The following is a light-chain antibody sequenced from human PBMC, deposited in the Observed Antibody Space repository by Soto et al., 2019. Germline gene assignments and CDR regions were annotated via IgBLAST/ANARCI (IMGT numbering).Light chain of an antibody. J-gene: IGKJ5*01. Sequence: IRMTQSPPSLSAATGDRVTITCRASQGISSYLAWYQQKPGKAPKLLIYAASTLQSGVPSRFSGSGSGTDFTLTINSLQPEDFATYYCQQLHSYPFTFGQGTRLEIK. CDR3: QQLHSYPFT. CDR1: QGISSY. V-gene: IGKV1-8*01. CDR2: AAS.